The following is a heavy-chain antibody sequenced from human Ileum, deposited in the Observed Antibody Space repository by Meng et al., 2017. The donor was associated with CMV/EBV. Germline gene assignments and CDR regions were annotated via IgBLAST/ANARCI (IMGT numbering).Heavy chain of an antibody. J-gene: IGHJ4*02. D-gene: IGHD1-7*01. V-gene: IGHV1-2*02. CDR2: INPNNGDT. Sequence: VQMMHSVAEVKTPGAYVKVSCKASGYPFTSYYIHWVRHAPGQGLEWMGWINPNNGDTNYAQKFLGGVSMTRDTSINTAYMEVTSADTAVYYCARGANYASYRVDYWGQGTLVTVSS. CDR1: GYPFTSYY. CDR3: ARGANYASYRVDY.